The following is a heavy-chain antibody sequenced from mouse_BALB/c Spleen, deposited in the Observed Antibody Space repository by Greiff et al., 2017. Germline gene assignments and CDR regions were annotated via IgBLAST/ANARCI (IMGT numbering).Heavy chain of an antibody. V-gene: IGHV8-12*01. D-gene: IGHD2-10*02. CDR1: GFSLSTSGMG. Sequence: QVTLKVSGPGILQPSQTLSLTCSFSGFSLSTSGMGVSWIRQPSGKGLEWLAHIYWDDDKRYNPSLKSRLTISKDTSSNQVFLKITSVDTADTATYYCARKGYDYYAMDYWGQGTSVTVSS. CDR2: IYWDDDK. CDR3: ARKGYDYYAMDY. J-gene: IGHJ4*01.